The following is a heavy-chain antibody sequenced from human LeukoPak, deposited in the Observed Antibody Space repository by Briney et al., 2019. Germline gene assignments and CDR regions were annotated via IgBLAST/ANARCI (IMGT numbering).Heavy chain of an antibody. Sequence: GGSLRLSCAASGFTFSSYAMSWVRQAPGKGLEWVSAISGSGGSTYYADSVKGRFTIPRDNSKNTLYLQMNSLRAEDTAVYYCASMGYDRLYAFDIWGQGTMVTVSS. J-gene: IGHJ3*02. D-gene: IGHD3-22*01. V-gene: IGHV3-23*01. CDR2: ISGSGGST. CDR1: GFTFSSYA. CDR3: ASMGYDRLYAFDI.